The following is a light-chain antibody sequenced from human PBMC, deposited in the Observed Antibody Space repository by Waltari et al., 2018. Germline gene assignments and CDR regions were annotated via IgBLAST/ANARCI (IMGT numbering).Light chain of an antibody. J-gene: IGLJ3*02. CDR3: QVWDTTTAV. V-gene: IGLV3-1*01. Sequence: SYDLTQSPSVSVSPGQTARITCSGATLEAQYANWYQQKAGQSPVLVIYQDTKRPLGLPGRFSGSSSGNTATLTISGTQSLDEADYFCQVWDTTTAVFGGGTKVTVL. CDR2: QDT. CDR1: TLEAQY.